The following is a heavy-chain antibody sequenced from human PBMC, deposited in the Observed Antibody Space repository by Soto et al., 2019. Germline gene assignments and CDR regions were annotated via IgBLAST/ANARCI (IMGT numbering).Heavy chain of an antibody. CDR2: IYYSGGT. CDR3: ARAFGWSGLLNWFDP. CDR1: GGSISSGGYY. V-gene: IGHV4-31*03. J-gene: IGHJ5*02. Sequence: PSETLSLTCTVSGGSISSGGYYWSWIRQHPGKGLEWIGYIYYSGGTYYNPSLKSRVTISVDTSKNQFSLKLSSVTAADTAVYYCARAFGWSGLLNWFDPWGQGTLVTVSS. D-gene: IGHD3-3*01.